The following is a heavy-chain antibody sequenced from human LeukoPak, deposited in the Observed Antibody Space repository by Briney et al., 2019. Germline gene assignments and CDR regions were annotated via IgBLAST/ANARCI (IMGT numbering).Heavy chain of an antibody. J-gene: IGHJ4*02. CDR1: GVTFSSYE. Sequence: GGSLRLSCAASGVTFSSYEMNWVGQAPGKGVEGVSYISSSGSTKKYADSVKGRFTISRDNAKNSLYLQMNSLRAEDTAVYYCARGRPADIVVVVASSNFDYWGQGTLVTVSS. CDR2: ISSSGSTK. V-gene: IGHV3-48*03. D-gene: IGHD2-15*01. CDR3: ARGRPADIVVVVASSNFDY.